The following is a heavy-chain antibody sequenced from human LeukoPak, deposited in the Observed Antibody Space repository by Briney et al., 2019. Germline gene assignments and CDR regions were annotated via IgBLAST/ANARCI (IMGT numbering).Heavy chain of an antibody. V-gene: IGHV3-74*01. CDR2: INTDGSST. J-gene: IGHJ4*02. D-gene: IGHD6-13*01. CDR1: GFTFSSYW. CDR3: AREGTAAAAFDY. Sequence: GGSLRLSYAASGFTFSSYWMHWVRQAPGKGLVWVSRINTDGSSTSYADSVKGRFTISRDNAKKTLYLQMNRLRAEDTAVYYCAREGTAAAAFDYWGQGTLVTVSS.